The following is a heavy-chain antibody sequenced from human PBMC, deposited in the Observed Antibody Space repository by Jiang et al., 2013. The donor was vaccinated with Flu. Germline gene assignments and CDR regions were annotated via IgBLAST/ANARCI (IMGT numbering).Heavy chain of an antibody. CDR2: ISYDGSNK. CDR1: GFTFSSYA. CDR3: ARDPLRYCSGGSCSGYFQH. D-gene: IGHD2-15*01. J-gene: IGHJ1*01. Sequence: VQLVESGGGVVQPGRSLRLSCAASGFTFSSYAMHWVRQAPGKGLEWVAVISYDGSNKYYADSVKGRFTISRDNSKNTLYLQMNSLRAEDTAVYYCARDPLRYCSGGSCSGYFQHVGPGHPGHRLL. V-gene: IGHV3-30-3*01.